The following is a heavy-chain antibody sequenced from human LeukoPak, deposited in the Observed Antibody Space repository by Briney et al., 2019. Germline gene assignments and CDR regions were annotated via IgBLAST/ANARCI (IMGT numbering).Heavy chain of an antibody. V-gene: IGHV3-23*01. CDR1: GFTFSSYA. J-gene: IGHJ4*02. CDR2: ITGSGGST. CDR3: AKWAVSGRGFDY. Sequence: GGSLRLSCAASGFTFSSYAMSGVRQAPGKGLEWVSDITGSGGSTHYADSVKGRFTISRDNSKNTLYLQMNSLRAEDTAVYYCAKWAVSGRGFDYWGQGTLVTVSS. D-gene: IGHD6-19*01.